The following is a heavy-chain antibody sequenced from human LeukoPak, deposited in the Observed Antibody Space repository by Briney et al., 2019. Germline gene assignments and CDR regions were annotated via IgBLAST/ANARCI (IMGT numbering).Heavy chain of an antibody. CDR2: IKQDGSEK. Sequence: PGGSLRLSCAASGFTFSSYWMSWVRQAPGKGLEWVANIKQDGSEKYYADSVKGRFTISRDNAKNSLYLQMNSLRAEDTAVYYCARARTRYSGSYGGAFDIWGQGTIVTVSS. D-gene: IGHD1-26*01. V-gene: IGHV3-7*01. J-gene: IGHJ3*02. CDR3: ARARTRYSGSYGGAFDI. CDR1: GFTFSSYW.